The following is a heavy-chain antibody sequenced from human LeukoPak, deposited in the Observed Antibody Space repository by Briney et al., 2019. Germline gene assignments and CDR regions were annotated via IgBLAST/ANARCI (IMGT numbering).Heavy chain of an antibody. CDR3: TGNYYGSGSYADFDY. D-gene: IGHD3-10*01. V-gene: IGHV3-73*01. CDR1: GFTLRCSP. CDR2: IRGTANGYPT. J-gene: IGHJ4*02. Sequence: GGSLRLSCAASGFTLRCSPLQWVRQASGKGLEGVGRIRGTANGYPTAYAASVKGRFTISRDDSRNTAYLQMDSLKTDDTAVYYCTGNYYGSGSYADFDYWGQGTMVTVSS.